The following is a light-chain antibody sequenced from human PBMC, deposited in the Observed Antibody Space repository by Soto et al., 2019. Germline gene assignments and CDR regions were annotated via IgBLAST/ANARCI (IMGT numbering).Light chain of an antibody. Sequence: QSALTQPPSASGSPGQSVTISCTGTNNDVGGYNYVSWFQQHPGKAPKLIIYEVSKRPSGVPDRFSGSKSVNTASQTVSGLQAEDEADYYCSSNAGSSSTYVFGTGTKLTVL. J-gene: IGLJ1*01. CDR2: EVS. V-gene: IGLV2-8*01. CDR3: SSNAGSSSTYV. CDR1: NNDVGGYNY.